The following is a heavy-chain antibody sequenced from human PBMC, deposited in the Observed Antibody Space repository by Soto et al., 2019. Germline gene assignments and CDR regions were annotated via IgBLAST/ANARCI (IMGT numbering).Heavy chain of an antibody. CDR3: ARLGGRYQAFDY. CDR1: GGSVSSGDYS. V-gene: IGHV4-61*08. Sequence: PSETLSLTCAVSGGSVSSGDYSWSWIRQPPGKGLEWIGYIYYTGTTSYNPSLRSRVAISVDASKSQFSLDLRSVTAADTAVYFCARLGGRYQAFDYWGHGALVTVSS. J-gene: IGHJ4*01. CDR2: IYYTGTT. D-gene: IGHD2-15*01.